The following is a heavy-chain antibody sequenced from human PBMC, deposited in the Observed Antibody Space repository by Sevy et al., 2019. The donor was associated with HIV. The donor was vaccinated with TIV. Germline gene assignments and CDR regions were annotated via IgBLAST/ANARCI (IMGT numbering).Heavy chain of an antibody. CDR1: GFTFTSDY. D-gene: IGHD1-26*01. V-gene: IGHV3-74*01. Sequence: GESLKISCAASGFTFTSDYMHWVRQPPGKGQVWVSHINTDGKIIRYADSVKGRFTTSRDNAKNTLYLQMNGLRAEDTAVYYCARGSRGTFGSWGQGTLVTVSS. CDR3: ARGSRGTFGS. J-gene: IGHJ4*02. CDR2: INTDGKII.